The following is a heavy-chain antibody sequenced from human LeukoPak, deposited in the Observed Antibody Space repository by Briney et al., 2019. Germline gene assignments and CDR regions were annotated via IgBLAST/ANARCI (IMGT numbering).Heavy chain of an antibody. CDR1: GGSVSGYY. V-gene: IGHV4-4*07. D-gene: IGHD4-23*01. CDR3: ARGPQDFGGNSGYNDAFDI. Sequence: SETLSLTCTVSGGSVSGYYWSWIRQPAGKGLEWIGRIYTSGSTNYNPSLKSRVTMSVDTSKNQFSLKLSSVTAADTAVYYCARGPQDFGGNSGYNDAFDIWGQGTMVTVSS. J-gene: IGHJ3*02. CDR2: IYTSGST.